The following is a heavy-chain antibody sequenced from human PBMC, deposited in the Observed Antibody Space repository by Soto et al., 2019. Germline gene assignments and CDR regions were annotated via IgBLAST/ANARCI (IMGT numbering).Heavy chain of an antibody. V-gene: IGHV1-69*01. Sequence: VQLMQSGAEVKQPGSSVKVSCEASGGTFSSHSINWVRQAPGQGLEWMGGIVTLFGTANYAQNFQGRVTITADQSTSTVYMDLSSLRSGDTAVYYCAREVGYGDFSAALLDWGQGTLVTVSS. CDR3: AREVGYGDFSAALLD. J-gene: IGHJ4*02. CDR1: GGTFSSHS. CDR2: IVTLFGTA. D-gene: IGHD4-17*01.